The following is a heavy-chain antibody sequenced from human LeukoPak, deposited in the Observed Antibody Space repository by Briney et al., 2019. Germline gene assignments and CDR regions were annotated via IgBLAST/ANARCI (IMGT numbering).Heavy chain of an antibody. CDR1: GFTFSDYY. V-gene: IGHV3-11*04. Sequence: GRSLRLSCPASGFTFSDYYMGWIRQAPGKGLEWLSYMSTSGSTIYYADSVKGRFTISRDNAKNSLFLQMNSLRAEDTAVYYCARFRSGFLKAWGKGTTVTVSS. D-gene: IGHD2/OR15-2a*01. J-gene: IGHJ6*04. CDR3: ARFRSGFLKA. CDR2: MSTSGSTI.